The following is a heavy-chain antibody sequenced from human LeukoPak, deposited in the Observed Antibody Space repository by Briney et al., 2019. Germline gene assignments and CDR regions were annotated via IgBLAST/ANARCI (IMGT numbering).Heavy chain of an antibody. D-gene: IGHD5-12*01. CDR1: GFTFSSYG. J-gene: IGHJ4*02. CDR2: IWYDGSNK. CDR3: ARALRGYSGYDAFDY. V-gene: IGHV3-33*01. Sequence: GGSLRLSCAASGFTFSSYGMLWVRQAPGKGLEWVAVIWYDGSNKYYADSVKGRFTISRDNSKNTLYLQMNSLRAEDTAVYHCARALRGYSGYDAFDYWGQGTLVTVSS.